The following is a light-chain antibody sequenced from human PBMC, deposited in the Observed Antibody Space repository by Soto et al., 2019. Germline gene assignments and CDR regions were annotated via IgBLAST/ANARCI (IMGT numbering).Light chain of an antibody. J-gene: IGKJ5*01. CDR2: DTS. Sequence: EIVLTQSPGTLSLSPGERATLSCRASQSVSSNYLAWYQQKPGQAPKVLIYDTSSRASGIPDRFSGSGSGTDFTLTISRLETEDFAVFYCQQYGTSEIIFGQGTRLEIK. CDR1: QSVSSNY. V-gene: IGKV3-20*01. CDR3: QQYGTSEII.